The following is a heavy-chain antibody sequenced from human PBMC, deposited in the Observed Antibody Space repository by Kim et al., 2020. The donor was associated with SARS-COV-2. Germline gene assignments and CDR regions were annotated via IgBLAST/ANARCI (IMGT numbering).Heavy chain of an antibody. CDR1: GFTFSNAL. D-gene: IGHD3-10*01. J-gene: IGHJ4*02. Sequence: GGSLRLSCAASGFTFSNALMNWLRQAPGKGLEWVGRINSKTDGKAPDYAAPVKGRFSISRDDSKNTLYLQMNSLKTEDTAMYYCTTDPMYGSGRYNPPRIDYWGQGILVIVSS. V-gene: IGHV3-15*01. CDR3: TTDPMYGSGRYNPPRIDY. CDR2: INSKTDGKAP.